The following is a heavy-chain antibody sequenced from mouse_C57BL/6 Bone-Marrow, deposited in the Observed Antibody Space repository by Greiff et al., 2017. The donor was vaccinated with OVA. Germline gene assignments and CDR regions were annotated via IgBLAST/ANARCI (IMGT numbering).Heavy chain of an antibody. V-gene: IGHV5-17*01. D-gene: IGHD2-4*01. CDR1: GFTFSDYG. CDR3: ASDYAWYAY. Sequence: EVKLVESGGGLVKPGGSLKLSCAASGFTFSDYGMHWVRQAPEKGLEWVAYISSGSSPIYYADTVKGRFTISRDNAKNTLFLQMTSLRSEDTSMYYCASDYAWYAYWGQGTLVTVSA. CDR2: ISSGSSPI. J-gene: IGHJ3*01.